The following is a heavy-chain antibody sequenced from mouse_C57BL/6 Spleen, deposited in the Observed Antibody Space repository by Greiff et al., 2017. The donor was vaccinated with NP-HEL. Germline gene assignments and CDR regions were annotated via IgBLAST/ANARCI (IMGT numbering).Heavy chain of an antibody. CDR2: IDPSDSYT. Sequence: QVQLQQPGAELVKPGASVKLSCKASGYTFTSYWMQWVKQRPGQGLEWIGEIDPSDSYTNYNQKFKGKATLTADTSSNTAYLQLSSLTSEDTAIYYCARDSLFDYWGQGTTLTVSS. J-gene: IGHJ2*01. CDR3: ARDSLFDY. V-gene: IGHV1-50*01. CDR1: GYTFTSYW.